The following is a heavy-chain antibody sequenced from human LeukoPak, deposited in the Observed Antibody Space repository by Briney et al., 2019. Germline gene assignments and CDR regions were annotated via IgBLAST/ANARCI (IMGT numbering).Heavy chain of an antibody. CDR1: GFSFNNCA. CDR3: ARSDAGYSSGWYGVN. J-gene: IGHJ4*02. CDR2: ILYDGSNR. Sequence: PGGSLRLSCAASGFSFNNCATHWVRQAPGKGLGWVAVILYDGSNRQYADSVKGRFTISRDTSKNTLYLQMNSLSAEDAAVYYCARSDAGYSSGWYGVNWGQGTLVTVSS. V-gene: IGHV3-30*03. D-gene: IGHD6-19*01.